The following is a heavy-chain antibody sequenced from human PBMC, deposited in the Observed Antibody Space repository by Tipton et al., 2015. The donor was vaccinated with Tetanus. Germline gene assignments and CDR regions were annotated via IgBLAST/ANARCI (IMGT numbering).Heavy chain of an antibody. J-gene: IGHJ5*02. Sequence: TLSLTCSVSGASISSGGYFWNWIRHRPGKGLEWIGYIYYSGSTFYNPSLKSRVTISVVTSNNQFSLRLSSVTAADTGVYYCARDQGGGRVARLNWFGPWGQGALVTVSS. CDR1: GASISSGGYF. D-gene: IGHD3-16*01. CDR2: IYYSGST. V-gene: IGHV4-31*03. CDR3: ARDQGGGRVARLNWFGP.